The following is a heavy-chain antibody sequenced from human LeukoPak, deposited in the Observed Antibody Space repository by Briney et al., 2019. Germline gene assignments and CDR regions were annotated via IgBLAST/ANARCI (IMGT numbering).Heavy chain of an antibody. CDR3: TTGPLWEPPPLDAFDI. CDR1: GFTFSNAW. D-gene: IGHD1-26*01. J-gene: IGHJ3*02. V-gene: IGHV3-15*01. CDR2: IKSKTDGGTT. Sequence: GGSLRLSCAASGFTFSNAWMSWVRQAPGKGLEWVGRIKSKTDGGTTDYAAPVKGRFTISRDDSKNTLYLQMNSLKTEDTAVYYCTTGPLWEPPPLDAFDIWGQGTMVTVSS.